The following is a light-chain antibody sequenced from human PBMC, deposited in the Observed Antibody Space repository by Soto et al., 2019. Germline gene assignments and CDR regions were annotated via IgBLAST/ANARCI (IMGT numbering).Light chain of an antibody. Sequence: QSMLTQPPSVSGTPGQSGAISCTGTSSDVGSFNRVSWYQQPPGTAPKLIISEVSNRPSGVPDRFSGSKSGNTASLTISGLQAEDEADYYCSSYTITNTYVFGTGTKVTVL. CDR3: SSYTITNTYV. CDR2: EVS. J-gene: IGLJ1*01. V-gene: IGLV2-18*02. CDR1: SSDVGSFNR.